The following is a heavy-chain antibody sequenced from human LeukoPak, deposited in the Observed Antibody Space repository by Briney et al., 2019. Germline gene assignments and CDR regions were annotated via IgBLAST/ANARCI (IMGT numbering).Heavy chain of an antibody. D-gene: IGHD3-10*01. V-gene: IGHV1-8*01. CDR2: MNPNSGNT. CDR3: ARVALAHYGGYYMDV. J-gene: IGHJ6*03. Sequence: ASVTVSCKASGYTFTSYDINWVRQAPGQGLEWMGWMNPNSGNTGYAQKFQGRVTMTRNTSISTAYMELSSLRSEDTAVYYCARVALAHYGGYYMDVWGKGTTVTISS. CDR1: GYTFTSYD.